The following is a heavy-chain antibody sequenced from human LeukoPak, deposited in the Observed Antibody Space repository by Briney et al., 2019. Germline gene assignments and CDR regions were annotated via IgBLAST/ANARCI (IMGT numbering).Heavy chain of an antibody. CDR3: ARRIQLWSYWHFDL. Sequence: SEPLSLSCSVAGGSINGYSCGWVRQPPGKGLECIGYMFDRGSPNHHPSLQNRVTTSVDTSKNEFSLRLTSVTAADTAVYYCARRIQLWSYWHFDLWGRGTLVTVSS. D-gene: IGHD5-18*01. CDR1: GGSINGYS. CDR2: MFDRGSP. V-gene: IGHV4-4*09. J-gene: IGHJ2*01.